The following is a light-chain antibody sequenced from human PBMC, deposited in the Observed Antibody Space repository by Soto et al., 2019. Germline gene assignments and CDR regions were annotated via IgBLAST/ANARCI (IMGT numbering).Light chain of an antibody. CDR1: QSVGRNY. J-gene: IGKJ1*01. CDR2: DAS. CDR3: QHYNSYSEA. Sequence: EIVLTQSPGTLSLSPGESATLSCRASQSVGRNYLAWFQHKPDQAPRLLIYDASNRATGVPDRFSGSGSGTDFTLSVTRLEPEDFAVYYCQHYNSYSEAFGQGTKVELK. V-gene: IGKV3-20*01.